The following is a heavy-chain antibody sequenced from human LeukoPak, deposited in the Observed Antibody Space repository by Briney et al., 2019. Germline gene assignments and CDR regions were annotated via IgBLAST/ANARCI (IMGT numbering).Heavy chain of an antibody. V-gene: IGHV3-30*02. CDR3: AKDRRYCSSTSCYFNAFDI. J-gene: IGHJ3*02. CDR1: GFTFSSYW. Sequence: GGSLRLSCAASGFTFSSYWMSWVRQAPGKGLEWVAFIRYDGRNKYYVDSVKGRSTISRDNSKNTLYLQMNSLRAEDTAVYYCAKDRRYCSSTSCYFNAFDIWGQGTLVTVPS. CDR2: IRYDGRNK. D-gene: IGHD2-2*01.